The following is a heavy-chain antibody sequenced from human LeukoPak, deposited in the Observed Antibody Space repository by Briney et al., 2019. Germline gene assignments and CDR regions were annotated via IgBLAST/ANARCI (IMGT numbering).Heavy chain of an antibody. D-gene: IGHD3-9*01. CDR2: IDPSDSYT. V-gene: IGHV5-10-1*01. CDR3: ARPRYDILTGYYNDPFDY. Sequence: GESLRISCKGSGYSFTSYWTSWVRQMPGKGLEWMGRIDPSDSYTNYSPSFQGHVTISADKSISTAYLQWSSLKASDTAMYCCARPRYDILTGYYNDPFDYWGQGTLVTVSS. CDR1: GYSFTSYW. J-gene: IGHJ4*02.